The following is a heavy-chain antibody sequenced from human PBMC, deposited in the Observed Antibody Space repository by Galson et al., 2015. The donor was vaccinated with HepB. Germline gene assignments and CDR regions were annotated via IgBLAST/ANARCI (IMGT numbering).Heavy chain of an antibody. D-gene: IGHD4-23*01. J-gene: IGHJ4*02. CDR3: ARLKTVITGFDY. Sequence: QSGAEVKKPGESLRSSCKGSGYSFSSYWISWVRQMPGKGLEWMGTIDPSDSYTNYSPSFQGHVTISADKSISTAYLQWSSLKASDTAMYYCARLKTVITGFDYWGQGTLVTVSS. V-gene: IGHV5-10-1*01. CDR1: GYSFSSYW. CDR2: IDPSDSYT.